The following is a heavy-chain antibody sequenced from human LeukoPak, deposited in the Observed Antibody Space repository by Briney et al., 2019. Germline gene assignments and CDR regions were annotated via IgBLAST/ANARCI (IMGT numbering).Heavy chain of an antibody. CDR1: GGSISSYY. Sequence: SETLSLTCTVSGGSISSYYWSWIRQPPGQGLEWIGNIYYSGSTNYNPSLKSRVTISVDTSKNQYSLKLSSVTAADTAVYYCARYYYDSSGYRFDYWGQGTLVTVSS. V-gene: IGHV4-59*01. CDR3: ARYYYDSSGYRFDY. CDR2: IYYSGST. J-gene: IGHJ4*02. D-gene: IGHD3-22*01.